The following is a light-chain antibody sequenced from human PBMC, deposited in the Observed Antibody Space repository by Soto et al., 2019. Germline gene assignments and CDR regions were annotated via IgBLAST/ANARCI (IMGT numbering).Light chain of an antibody. CDR3: QQYGSSSWT. Sequence: EVVLTQSPATQSFSPGERATLSCRASQSVSSSYLAWYQQKPGQAPRLLIYGASSRATGIPDRFSGSGSGTDFTLTISRLEPEDFAVYYCQQYGSSSWTFGQGTKVDIK. CDR2: GAS. V-gene: IGKV3-20*01. CDR1: QSVSSSY. J-gene: IGKJ1*01.